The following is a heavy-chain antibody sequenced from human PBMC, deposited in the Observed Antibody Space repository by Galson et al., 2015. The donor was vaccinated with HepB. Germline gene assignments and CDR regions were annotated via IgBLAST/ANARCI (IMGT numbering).Heavy chain of an antibody. CDR2: ISYDGSNK. CDR3: ASAEYSSGWYTPGGFDY. J-gene: IGHJ4*02. Sequence: SLRLSCAASGFTFSSYAMHWVRQAPGKGLEWVAVISYDGSNKYYADSVKGRFTISRDNSKNTLYLQMNSLRAEDTAVYYCASAEYSSGWYTPGGFDYWGQGTLVTVSS. CDR1: GFTFSSYA. D-gene: IGHD6-19*01. V-gene: IGHV3-30-3*01.